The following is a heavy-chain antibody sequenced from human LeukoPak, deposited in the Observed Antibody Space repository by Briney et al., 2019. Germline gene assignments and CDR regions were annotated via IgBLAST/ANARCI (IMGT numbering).Heavy chain of an antibody. D-gene: IGHD3-10*01. CDR2: INPNSGGT. CDR1: GYTFTGYY. J-gene: IGHJ5*02. V-gene: IGHV1-2*02. Sequence: ASVKVSCKASGYTFTGYYMHWVRQAPGQGLEWMGWINPNSGGTNYAQKFQGRVTMTRDTSISTVYMELSRLRSDDTAVYYCAREMVRGVIITENWFDPWGQGTLVTVSS. CDR3: AREMVRGVIITENWFDP.